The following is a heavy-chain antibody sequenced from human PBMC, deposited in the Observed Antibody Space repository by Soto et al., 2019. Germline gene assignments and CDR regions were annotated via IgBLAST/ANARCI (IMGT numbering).Heavy chain of an antibody. Sequence: QVQLVQSGADVKKPGSSVKVSCKTSGGPFGSSAISWVRHAPAQGLEWMGEIIPVFDKANYAQNFQGRLTITADEPTGTVLMQLSSLRSEDTAVYFCARLRRDWGDAFDLWGLGTFVTVSS. J-gene: IGHJ3*01. CDR1: GGPFGSSA. CDR3: ARLRRDWGDAFDL. V-gene: IGHV1-69*01. CDR2: IIPVFDKA. D-gene: IGHD3-16*01.